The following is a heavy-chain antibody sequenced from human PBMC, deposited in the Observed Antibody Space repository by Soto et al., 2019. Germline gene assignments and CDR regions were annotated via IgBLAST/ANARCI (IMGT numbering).Heavy chain of an antibody. D-gene: IGHD1-26*01. J-gene: IGHJ4*02. CDR2: ISGSGGST. CDR3: ARRGSGSYYDY. CDR1: GFTFSSYA. Sequence: EVQLLESGGGLVQPGGSLRLSCAASGFTFSSYAMRWVRQAPVKGLEWVSAISGSGGSTYYADSVKGRFTISRDNSKNTRYLQMISRRAEDAAVYYCARRGSGSYYDYWGQGTLVTVSS. V-gene: IGHV3-23*01.